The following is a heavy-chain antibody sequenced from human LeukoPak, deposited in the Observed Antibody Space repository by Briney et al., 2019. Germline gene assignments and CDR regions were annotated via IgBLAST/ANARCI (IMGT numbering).Heavy chain of an antibody. CDR3: GRDDFDNSGYRPFYF. J-gene: IGHJ4*02. CDR2: INPSGST. D-gene: IGHD3-22*01. Sequence: SETLSLTCSVSGYSIRRGNYYWSWIRQSAGKGLECISRINPSGSTNYNPFLKSRVILALNTSKNQFSLTMTSVTAAEPAVYYCGRDDFDNSGYRPFYFWGQGSLVTVS. V-gene: IGHV4-61*02. CDR1: GYSIRRGNYY.